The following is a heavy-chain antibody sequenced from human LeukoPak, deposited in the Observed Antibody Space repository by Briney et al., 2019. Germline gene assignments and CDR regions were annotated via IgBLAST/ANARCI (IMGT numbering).Heavy chain of an antibody. D-gene: IGHD4-17*01. J-gene: IGHJ4*02. Sequence: ASVTVSCKASGGTFSSYAISWVRQAPEQGLEWMGRIIPILGIANYAQKFQGRVTITADKSTSTAYMELSSLRSEDTAVYYCARVHPYGDHYYFDYWGQGTLVTVSS. CDR1: GGTFSSYA. CDR2: IIPILGIA. CDR3: ARVHPYGDHYYFDY. V-gene: IGHV1-69*04.